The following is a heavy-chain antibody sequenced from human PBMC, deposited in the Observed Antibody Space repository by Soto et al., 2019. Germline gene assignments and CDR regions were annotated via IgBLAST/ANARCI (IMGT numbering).Heavy chain of an antibody. CDR3: VRPLSSGRNYGKDG. J-gene: IGHJ6*02. CDR1: GFPFSSYA. CDR2: ISYDGSNK. V-gene: IGHV3-30*07. Sequence: VGSTNLSCEASGFPFSSYAMHWVRPARGKGLEWVAVISYDGSNKYYADSVKGRFTISRDTSKNTLSLQMDSLRVEDTAVDDCVRPLSSGRNYGKDGWGQGTTVTLS. D-gene: IGHD3-10*01.